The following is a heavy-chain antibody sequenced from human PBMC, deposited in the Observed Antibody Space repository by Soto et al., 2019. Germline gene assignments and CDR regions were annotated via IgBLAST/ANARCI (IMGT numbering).Heavy chain of an antibody. CDR2: ISSGSYM. V-gene: IGHV3-21*01. J-gene: IGHJ4*02. CDR1: GFTFSSYA. CDR3: ARKLTSTMTSYLFAY. D-gene: IGHD7-27*01. Sequence: GGSLRLSCAASGFTFSSYAMSWVRQAPGKGLEWVSSISSGSYMYYEDSVKGRFTVSRDNAKNSLYLQMNSLRAEDTAVYYCARKLTSTMTSYLFAYWGQGALVTVSS.